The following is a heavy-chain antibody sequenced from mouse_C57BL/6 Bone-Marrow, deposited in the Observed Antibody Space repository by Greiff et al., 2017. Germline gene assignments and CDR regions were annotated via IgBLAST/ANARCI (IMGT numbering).Heavy chain of an antibody. V-gene: IGHV3-8*01. CDR1: GYSITSDY. D-gene: IGHD2-1*01. J-gene: IGHJ4*01. Sequence: VQLKQSGPGLAKPSQTLSLTCSVTGYSITSDYWNWIRKFPGNKLEYMGYISYSGSTYYNPSLKSRISITRDTSKNQYYLQLNSVTTEDTATYYCARSNPFYYDNYDYAMDYWGQGTSVTVSS. CDR2: ISYSGST. CDR3: ARSNPFYYDNYDYAMDY.